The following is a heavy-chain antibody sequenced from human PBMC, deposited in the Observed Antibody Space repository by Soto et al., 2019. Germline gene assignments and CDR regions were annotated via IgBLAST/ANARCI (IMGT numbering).Heavy chain of an antibody. J-gene: IGHJ5*02. D-gene: IGHD6-13*01. V-gene: IGHV4-39*01. CDR2: IYYSGST. Sequence: SETLSLTCTVSGGSISSSSYYWGWIRQPPGKGLEWIGSIYYSGSTYYNPSLKSRVTISVDTSKNQFSLKLSSVTAADTAVYYCAIGIAAAEEGCFDPCGQGTLVTVSS. CDR1: GGSISSSSYY. CDR3: AIGIAAAEEGCFDP.